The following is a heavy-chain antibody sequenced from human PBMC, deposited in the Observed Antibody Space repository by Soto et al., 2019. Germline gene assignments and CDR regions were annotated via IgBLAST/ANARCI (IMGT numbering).Heavy chain of an antibody. D-gene: IGHD2-2*01. CDR2: IDPRDSYV. J-gene: IGHJ5*02. V-gene: IGHV5-10-1*01. CDR1: GYTFTTFW. CDR3: ARLFCSATTCDSWFDP. Sequence: PGESLKISCTGFGYTFTTFWVTWVRQMPGKGLEWMGRIDPRDSYVNYSPSFQGHVTISVDKSISTAYLQWGSLKASDTAMYHCARLFCSATTCDSWFDPWGQGTLVTVSS.